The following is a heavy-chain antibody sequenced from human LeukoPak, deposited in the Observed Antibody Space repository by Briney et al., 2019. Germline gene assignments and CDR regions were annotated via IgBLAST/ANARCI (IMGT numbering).Heavy chain of an antibody. V-gene: IGHV4-59*12. D-gene: IGHD5/OR15-5a*01. J-gene: IGHJ6*03. CDR2: IYYSGST. CDR3: ARDLRFHYMDV. Sequence: SETLSLTCTVSGGSISSYYWSWIRQPPGKGLEWIGYIYYSGSTNYNPSLKSRVTMSVDTSKNQFSLKLSSVTAADTAVYYCARDLRFHYMDVWGKGTTVTVSS. CDR1: GGSISSYY.